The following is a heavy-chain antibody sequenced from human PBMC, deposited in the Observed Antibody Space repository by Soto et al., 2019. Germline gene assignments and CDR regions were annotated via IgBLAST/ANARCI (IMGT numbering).Heavy chain of an antibody. CDR1: GFTSGVSFSDSV. Sequence: QVLLVESGGGVVKPGTSLRLSCAASGFTSGVSFSDSVMHWVRQAPGKGLEWVAVISYNGGNKYCEDTVKGPFTISRDNSKNSLYLQMNSLRTEDTAFYYCARDRSYSGWYGWHNFDPWGQGTLVTVSS. CDR2: ISYNGGNK. J-gene: IGHJ5*02. D-gene: IGHD6-19*01. V-gene: IGHV3-30*03. CDR3: ARDRSYSGWYGWHNFDP.